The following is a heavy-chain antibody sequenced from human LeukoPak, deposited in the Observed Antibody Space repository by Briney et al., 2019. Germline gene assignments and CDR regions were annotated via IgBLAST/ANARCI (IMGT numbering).Heavy chain of an antibody. CDR1: GFTFGDYA. J-gene: IGHJ6*03. CDR2: IRSKAYGGTT. V-gene: IGHV3-49*03. D-gene: IGHD6-13*01. Sequence: GGSLRLSCTASGFTFGDYAMSWFRQAPGKGLEWVGFIRSKAYGGTTEYAASVKGRFTISRDDSKSIAYLQMNSLKTEDTAVYYCTRGGAAALWGDYYYYMDVWGKGTTVTVSS. CDR3: TRGGAAALWGDYYYYMDV.